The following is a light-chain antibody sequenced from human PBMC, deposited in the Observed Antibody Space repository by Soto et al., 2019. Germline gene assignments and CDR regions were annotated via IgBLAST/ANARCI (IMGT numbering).Light chain of an antibody. CDR1: SSDVGSYNL. Sequence: QSVLTQPASVSGSPGQSITISCTGTSSDVGSYNLVSWYQHHPGKAPKVMIYEGSKRPSGVSNRFSGSKSGNTASLTISGLQAEDEADYYCCAYAGTGAWVFGGGTKVTVL. CDR2: EGS. J-gene: IGLJ3*02. V-gene: IGLV2-23*01. CDR3: CAYAGTGAWV.